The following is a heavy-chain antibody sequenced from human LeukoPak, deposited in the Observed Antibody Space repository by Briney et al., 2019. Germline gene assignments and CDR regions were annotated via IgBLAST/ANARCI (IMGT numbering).Heavy chain of an antibody. CDR2: IKQDGSEK. V-gene: IGHV3-7*03. CDR3: AKKGGERGGWDHDY. Sequence: GGSLRLSCAASGFTVSSNYMSWVRQAPGKGLEWVANIKQDGSEKYYVDSVKGRFTISRDNAKNSLYLQMNSLRAEDTAVYYCAKKGGERGGWDHDYWGQGTLVTVSS. D-gene: IGHD6-19*01. CDR1: GFTVSSNY. J-gene: IGHJ4*02.